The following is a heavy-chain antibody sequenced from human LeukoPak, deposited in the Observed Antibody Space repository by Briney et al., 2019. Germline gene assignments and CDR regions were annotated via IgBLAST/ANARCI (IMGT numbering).Heavy chain of an antibody. J-gene: IGHJ4*02. CDR1: GGSIISSSSY. Sequence: PSETLSLTCIVSGGSIISSSSYWGWIRQPPGKGLEWIGSIYSSGSTYYNPSLKNRVTISVDTSKNQFSLKLSSVTAADTAMYYCARRVDTAFGSDFDYWGQGTLVTVSS. D-gene: IGHD5-18*01. CDR3: ARRVDTAFGSDFDY. CDR2: IYSSGST. V-gene: IGHV4-39*01.